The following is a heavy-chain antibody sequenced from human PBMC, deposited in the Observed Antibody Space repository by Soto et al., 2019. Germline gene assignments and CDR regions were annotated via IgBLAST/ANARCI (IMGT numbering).Heavy chain of an antibody. CDR1: GFTFSSYA. D-gene: IGHD1-26*01. V-gene: IGHV3-30-3*01. CDR2: ISYDGSNK. CDR3: ARDQWELYYYYGTDV. Sequence: GGSLRLSCAASGFTFSSYAMHWVRQAPGKGLEWVAVISYDGSNKYYADSVKGRFTISRDNSKNTLYLQMNSLRAEDTAVYYCARDQWELYYYYGTDVWGQGTTVTVSS. J-gene: IGHJ6*02.